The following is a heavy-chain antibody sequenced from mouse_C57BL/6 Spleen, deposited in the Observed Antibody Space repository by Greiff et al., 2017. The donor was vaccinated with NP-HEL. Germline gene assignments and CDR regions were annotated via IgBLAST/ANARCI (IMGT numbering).Heavy chain of an antibody. V-gene: IGHV1-15*01. CDR1: GYTFTDYE. J-gene: IGHJ2*01. D-gene: IGHD2-3*01. CDR3: TRGRDGYYSDY. CDR2: IDPETGGT. Sequence: QVQLQQPGAELVRPGASVTLSCKASGYTFTDYEMHWVKQTPVRGLEWIGGIDPETGGTAYNQKFKGKAILTADKSSSTAYMELRSLTSEDSAVYYCTRGRDGYYSDYWGQGTTLTVSS.